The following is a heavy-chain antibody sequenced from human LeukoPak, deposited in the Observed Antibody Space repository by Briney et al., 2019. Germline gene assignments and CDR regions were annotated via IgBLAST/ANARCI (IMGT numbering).Heavy chain of an antibody. V-gene: IGHV4-34*01. CDR3: ARGSPYYYGSGNWFDP. Sequence: SETLSLTCAVYGGSFSHYYWSWIRQFPGMGLEWIGEINDSGTINYNPSLMSRVTISLDKSKNQFSLKLSSATAADTAVYYCARGSPYYYGSGNWFDPWGQGTLVTVSS. CDR2: INDSGTI. D-gene: IGHD3-10*01. J-gene: IGHJ5*02. CDR1: GGSFSHYY.